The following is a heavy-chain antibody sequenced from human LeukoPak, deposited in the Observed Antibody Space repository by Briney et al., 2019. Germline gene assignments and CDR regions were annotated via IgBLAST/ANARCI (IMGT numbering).Heavy chain of an antibody. V-gene: IGHV1-2*02. Sequence: GASVKVSCKASGYTFTGYYMHWVRQAPGQGLEWMGWINPNSGGTNYAQKFQGRVTMTRDTSISTVYMELSSLRSEDTAVYYCARIGGDCYDPLCPINDAFDIWGQGTMVTVSS. D-gene: IGHD2-21*02. CDR1: GYTFTGYY. CDR3: ARIGGDCYDPLCPINDAFDI. CDR2: INPNSGGT. J-gene: IGHJ3*02.